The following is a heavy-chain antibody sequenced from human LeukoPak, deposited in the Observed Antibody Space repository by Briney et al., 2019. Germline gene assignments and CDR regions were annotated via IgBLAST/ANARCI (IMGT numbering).Heavy chain of an antibody. J-gene: IGHJ3*02. CDR3: ARGHCSGGSCYPLGAFDI. CDR2: ICTAGDT. Sequence: GGSLRLSCAASGFTFSSYDMHWVRQATGKGLEWVSAICTAGDTYYPGSVKGRFTISRENAKNSLYLQMNSLRAGDTAVYYCARGHCSGGSCYPLGAFDIWGQGTMVTVSS. D-gene: IGHD2-15*01. V-gene: IGHV3-13*01. CDR1: GFTFSSYD.